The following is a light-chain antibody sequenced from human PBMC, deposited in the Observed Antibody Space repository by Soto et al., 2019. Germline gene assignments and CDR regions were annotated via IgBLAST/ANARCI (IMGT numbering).Light chain of an antibody. CDR3: SAYSSGATHVV. Sequence: QSALTQPASVAGSPGQSSTLSGPGTSSDIGGLYNYVSWYQQHPGKAPKLLIYDVNDRPSGVSDRFSGSKSGNTASLTISGLQAEDEADYFCSAYSSGATHVVFGGGTKVTVL. V-gene: IGLV2-14*03. CDR2: DVN. J-gene: IGLJ2*01. CDR1: SSDIGGLYNY.